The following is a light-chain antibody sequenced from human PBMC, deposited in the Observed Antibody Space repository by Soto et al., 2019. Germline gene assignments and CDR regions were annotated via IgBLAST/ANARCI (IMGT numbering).Light chain of an antibody. Sequence: DIQMTQSPSTLSVSVGDRVTITCRASQSIGRWLAWYQQKPGKAPKFLIYDASTLESGVPSRFSGSGSGTVFTLSISSLQPDDFATYYCQQYNSYSTFGQGTKVEIK. CDR2: DAS. V-gene: IGKV1-5*01. CDR3: QQYNSYST. CDR1: QSIGRW. J-gene: IGKJ1*01.